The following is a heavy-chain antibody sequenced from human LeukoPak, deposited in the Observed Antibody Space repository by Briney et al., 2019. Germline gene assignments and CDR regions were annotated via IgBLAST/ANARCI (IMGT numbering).Heavy chain of an antibody. D-gene: IGHD3-16*01. CDR2: IWYGGCNI. V-gene: IGHV3-33*06. Sequence: GRSLRLFCAASGFSFSSYDMLWVRQARGEGLEWVAFIWYGGCNIYCVDSVKGRLPLSRDNYKNTLYLQVYRQRAEDTAVYSCAKERGEHNYPLCRGGCAFDYWGQGTLVTVSS. J-gene: IGHJ4*02. CDR3: AKERGEHNYPLCRGGCAFDY. CDR1: GFSFSSYD.